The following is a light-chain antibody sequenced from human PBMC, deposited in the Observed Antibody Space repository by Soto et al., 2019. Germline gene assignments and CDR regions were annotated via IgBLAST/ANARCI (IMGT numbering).Light chain of an antibody. CDR3: QSYDSSSHVV. CDR2: EDN. J-gene: IGLJ2*01. CDR1: SGSNASNY. V-gene: IGLV6-57*02. Sequence: NFMLTQPHSVSESPGKTVTISCTGSSGSNASNYVQWYQQRPGSAPTTVIYEDNQRPSGVPDRFSGSIDSSSNSASLTISGLKTEDEADYYCQSYDSSSHVVFGGGTKLTVL.